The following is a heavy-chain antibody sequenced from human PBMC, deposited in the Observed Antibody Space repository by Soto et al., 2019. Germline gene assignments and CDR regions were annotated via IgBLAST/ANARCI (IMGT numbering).Heavy chain of an antibody. J-gene: IGHJ6*02. D-gene: IGHD6-25*01. CDR3: ARVLYSSGWYYYYYGMDV. CDR1: GFTFSSYA. V-gene: IGHV3-30-3*01. CDR2: ISYDGSNK. Sequence: GGSLRLSCAASGFTFSSYAMHWVRQAPGKGLEWVAVISYDGSNKYYADSVKGRFTISRDNSKNTLYLQMNSLRAEDTAVYYCARVLYSSGWYYYYYGMDVWGQGTTVTVSS.